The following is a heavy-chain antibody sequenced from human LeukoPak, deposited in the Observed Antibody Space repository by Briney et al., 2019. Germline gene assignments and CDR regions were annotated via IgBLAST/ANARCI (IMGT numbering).Heavy chain of an antibody. Sequence: ASVKVSCKASGGTFSSYAISWVRQAPGQRLEWMGWINAGNGNTKYSQKFQGRVTITRDTSASTAYMELNSLRAEDTAVYYCARDPVSGSPGWFDPWGQGTLVTVSS. CDR1: GGTFSSYA. CDR2: INAGNGNT. V-gene: IGHV1-3*01. D-gene: IGHD1-26*01. J-gene: IGHJ5*02. CDR3: ARDPVSGSPGWFDP.